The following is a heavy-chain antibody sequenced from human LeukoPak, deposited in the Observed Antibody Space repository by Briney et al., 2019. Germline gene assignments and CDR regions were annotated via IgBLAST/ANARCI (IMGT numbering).Heavy chain of an antibody. CDR2: INWNGGST. J-gene: IGHJ6*03. CDR1: GFTFDDYG. V-gene: IGHV3-20*04. D-gene: IGHD3-3*01. Sequence: GGSLRLSCAASGFTFDDYGMSWVRQAPGKGLEWVSGINWNGGSTGYADSVKGRFTISRDNAKNSLYLQMNSLRAEDTALYYCARAPGVVIRYYYMDIWGKGTTVTVSS. CDR3: ARAPGVVIRYYYMDI.